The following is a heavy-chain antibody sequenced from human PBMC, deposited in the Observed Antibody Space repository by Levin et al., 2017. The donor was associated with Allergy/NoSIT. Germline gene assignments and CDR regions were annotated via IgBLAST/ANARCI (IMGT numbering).Heavy chain of an antibody. CDR1: GGSFSGYY. CDR3: ARGAYGSGIINRRLDYYYYMDV. CDR2: INHSGST. J-gene: IGHJ6*03. D-gene: IGHD3-10*01. V-gene: IGHV4-34*01. Sequence: SETLSLTCAVYGGSFSGYYWSWIRQPPGKGLEWIGEINHSGSTNYNPSLKSRVTIPVDTSKNQFSLKLSSVTAADTTVYYCARGAYGSGIINRRLDYYYYMDVWGKGTTVTVSS.